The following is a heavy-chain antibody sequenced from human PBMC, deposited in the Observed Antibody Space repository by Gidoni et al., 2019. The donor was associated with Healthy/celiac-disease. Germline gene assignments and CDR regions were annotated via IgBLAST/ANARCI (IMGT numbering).Heavy chain of an antibody. Sequence: EVQLVESGGGVVRPGGSLRLACAASGFTFDDYGMSWVRQASGEWLEWVSGINWNGGSTGYADSVKGRFTISRDNAKNSLYLQMNSLRAEDTALYYCARGTGGDYVEVFDYWGQGTLVTVSS. J-gene: IGHJ4*02. V-gene: IGHV3-20*04. CDR2: INWNGGST. CDR3: ARGTGGDYVEVFDY. CDR1: GFTFDDYG. D-gene: IGHD4-17*01.